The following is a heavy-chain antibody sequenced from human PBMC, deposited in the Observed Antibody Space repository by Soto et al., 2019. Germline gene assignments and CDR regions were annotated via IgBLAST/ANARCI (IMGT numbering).Heavy chain of an antibody. D-gene: IGHD2-8*01. CDR3: AKDQDRHEFIDIVLMVYAIDFDY. V-gene: IGHV3-23*01. CDR1: GFTFSSYA. CDR2: ISGSGGST. J-gene: IGHJ4*02. Sequence: GGSLRLSCAASGFTFSSYAMSWVRQAPGKGLEWVSAISGSGGSTYYADSVKGRFTISRDNSKNTLYLQMNSLRAEDTAVYYCAKDQDRHEFIDIVLMVYAIDFDYWGQGTLVTVSS.